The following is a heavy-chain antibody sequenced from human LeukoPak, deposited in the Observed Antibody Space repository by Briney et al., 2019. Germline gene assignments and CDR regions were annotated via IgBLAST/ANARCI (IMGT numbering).Heavy chain of an antibody. CDR1: GFIFSSHC. D-gene: IGHD3-3*01. J-gene: IGHJ4*02. V-gene: IGHV3-74*01. CDR3: ARDLTDDFWSGYHFDY. Sequence: GGSLRLSCAASGFIFSSHCMHWVRQAPGKGLIWISRINTDGSSTTYADSVKGRFTVSRDNAKNTLYLQMNSLRAEDTAVYYCARDLTDDFWSGYHFDYWGQGTLVTVSS. CDR2: INTDGSST.